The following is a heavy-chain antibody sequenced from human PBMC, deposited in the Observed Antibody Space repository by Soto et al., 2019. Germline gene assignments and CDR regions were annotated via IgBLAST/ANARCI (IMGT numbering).Heavy chain of an antibody. D-gene: IGHD2-21*01. CDR2: IYHSGTT. CDR1: GGSITTNW. Sequence: QVHLQESGPGLVKPSGTLSLTCAVSGGSITTNWWSWVRQPPGKGLEWIGEIYHSGTTNYNPSLRGRVTISVDKSNNQFSLNLNTVTPADSAIYYCARHMALTRTRGFDYWGHGNLVTVSS. J-gene: IGHJ4*01. V-gene: IGHV4-4*02. CDR3: ARHMALTRTRGFDY.